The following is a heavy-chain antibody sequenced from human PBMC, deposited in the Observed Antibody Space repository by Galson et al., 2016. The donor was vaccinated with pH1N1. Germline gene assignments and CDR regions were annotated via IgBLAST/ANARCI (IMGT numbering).Heavy chain of an antibody. CDR1: GFTFSGSW. Sequence: SLRLSCAASGFTFSGSWMSWVRQAPGKGLEWVANIKQDATEMDYVDSVKGRFTISRDNAKRSLYLQMNSLRVEDTAVYYCAKARVGNYYFDYWGQGSLVTVSS. V-gene: IGHV3-7*03. CDR3: AKARVGNYYFDY. CDR2: IKQDATEM. D-gene: IGHD1-7*01. J-gene: IGHJ4*02.